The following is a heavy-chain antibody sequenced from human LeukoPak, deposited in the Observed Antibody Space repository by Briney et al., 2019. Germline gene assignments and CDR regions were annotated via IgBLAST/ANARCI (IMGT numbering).Heavy chain of an antibody. CDR3: ASPKGRGSGYNYLHFDY. CDR2: IYYSGST. CDR1: GGSISSSSYY. J-gene: IGHJ4*02. Sequence: SETLSLTCTVSGGSISSSSYYWGWIRQPPGKGLEWIGTIYYSGSTSYNPSLKSRVTISVDTSKNQFSLKLSSVTAADTAVYYCASPKGRGSGYNYLHFDYWGQGTLVTVSS. D-gene: IGHD3-22*01. V-gene: IGHV4-39*01.